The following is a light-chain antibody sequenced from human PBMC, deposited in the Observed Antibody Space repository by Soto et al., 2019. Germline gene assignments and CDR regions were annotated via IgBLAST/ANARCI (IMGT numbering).Light chain of an antibody. V-gene: IGKV3-15*01. CDR1: QSVSRH. CDR2: DAS. Sequence: EIVLTQSPSTLSLSPVERATLSCSASQSVSRHLAWYQQKPGQAPRILMYDASTRATGIPARFSGSGSGTEFSLTISSLQSDDFATYYCQQYNTYPTFGQGTKVDI. CDR3: QQYNTYPT. J-gene: IGKJ1*01.